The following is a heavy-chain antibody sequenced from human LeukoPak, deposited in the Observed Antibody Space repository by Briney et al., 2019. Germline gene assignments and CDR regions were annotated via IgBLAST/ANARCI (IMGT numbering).Heavy chain of an antibody. CDR2: IYPDDSDT. J-gene: IGHJ4*02. CDR3: VRQSLGEFKY. V-gene: IGHV5-51*01. CDR1: GYSFYTYW. Sequence: GESLKISCKGSGYSFYTYWIAWVRQMPGKGLEWMGIIYPDDSDTRYSPSFQGQVTISADKSIDTACLQWGSLKASDTGMYYCVRQSLGEFKYWGQGTLVTVSS. D-gene: IGHD3-10*01.